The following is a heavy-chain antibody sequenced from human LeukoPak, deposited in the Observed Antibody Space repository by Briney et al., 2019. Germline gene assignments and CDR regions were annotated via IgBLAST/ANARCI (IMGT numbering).Heavy chain of an antibody. CDR1: GYTFTSYA. V-gene: IGHV1-24*01. D-gene: IGHD1-26*01. CDR2: FDPEDGET. CDR3: ATGKKWDLTLFDY. Sequence: ASVKVSCKASGYTFTSYAMNWVRQAPGKGLEWMGGFDPEDGETIYAQKFQGRVTMTEDTSTDTAYMELSSLRSEDTAVYYCATGKKWDLTLFDYWGQGTLVTVSS. J-gene: IGHJ4*02.